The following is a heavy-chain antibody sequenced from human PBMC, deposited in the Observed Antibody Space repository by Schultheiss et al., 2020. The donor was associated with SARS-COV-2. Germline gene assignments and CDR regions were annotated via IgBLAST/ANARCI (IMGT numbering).Heavy chain of an antibody. Sequence: SQTLSLTCTVSGGSISSYYWSWIRQPAGKGLEWIGYIYYSGSTNYNPSLKSRVTISVDTSKNQFSLKLSSVTAADTAVYYCARQAPPHYSYYMDVWGKGTTVTVSS. CDR1: GGSISSYY. V-gene: IGHV4-59*08. CDR2: IYYSGST. J-gene: IGHJ6*03. CDR3: ARQAPPHYSYYMDV.